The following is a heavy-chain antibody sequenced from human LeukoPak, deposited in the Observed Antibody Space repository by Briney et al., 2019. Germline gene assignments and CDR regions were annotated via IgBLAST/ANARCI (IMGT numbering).Heavy chain of an antibody. CDR1: GFTFSSYG. CDR3: ARAPYDLPRYGMDV. CDR2: IWYDGSNK. Sequence: GGSLRLSCAASGFTFSSYGMHWVRQAPGKGLEWVAVIWYDGSNKYYADSVKGRFTISRDNSKNTPYLQMNSLRAEDTAAYYCARAPYDLPRYGMDVWGQGTTVTVSS. D-gene: IGHD3-3*01. J-gene: IGHJ6*02. V-gene: IGHV3-33*01.